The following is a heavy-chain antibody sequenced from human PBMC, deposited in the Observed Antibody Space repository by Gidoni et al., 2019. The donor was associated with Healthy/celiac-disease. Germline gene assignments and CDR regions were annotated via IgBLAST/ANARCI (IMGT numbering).Heavy chain of an antibody. CDR2: IKQDGSEK. D-gene: IGHD6-13*01. Sequence: EVQLVESGGGLVQPGGSLSLSCSASGFPFSSYWMSWVRQAPGKGLQWVANIKQDGSEKYYVDSVKGRFTISRDNAKNSLYLQMNSLRAEDTAVYYCARENQQLVPWIAFDIWGQGTMVTVSS. CDR3: ARENQQLVPWIAFDI. J-gene: IGHJ3*02. V-gene: IGHV3-7*01. CDR1: GFPFSSYW.